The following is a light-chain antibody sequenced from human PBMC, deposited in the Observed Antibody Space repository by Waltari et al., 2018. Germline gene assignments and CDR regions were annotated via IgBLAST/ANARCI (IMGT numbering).Light chain of an antibody. CDR1: SSDVGGFNF. CDR3: SSYTASPPHVV. J-gene: IGLJ2*01. CDR2: DVF. V-gene: IGLV2-14*03. Sequence: QSAPTQPASVSGSPGQSISISCTGISSDVGGFNFVSWYQQHPGKAPKLMIYDVFNRPSGVSTRFSGSKSDNAASLAISGLQAEDEAVYYCSSYTASPPHVVFGGGTKVTVL.